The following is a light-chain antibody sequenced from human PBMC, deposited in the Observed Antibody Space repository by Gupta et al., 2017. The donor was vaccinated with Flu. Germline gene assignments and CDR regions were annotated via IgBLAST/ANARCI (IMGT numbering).Light chain of an antibody. V-gene: IGKV3D-20*01. CDR1: QRVRSNF. Sequence: PVFLSLSPGERAILSCGASQRVRSNFFAREHEKAGRAPRLIIYGASSRAAGSTDRFSCSGDLTDFTRTISSREHEDSAVYYGRQYSDSATFGGGTXVDIK. CDR2: GAS. CDR3: RQYSDSAT. J-gene: IGKJ4*01.